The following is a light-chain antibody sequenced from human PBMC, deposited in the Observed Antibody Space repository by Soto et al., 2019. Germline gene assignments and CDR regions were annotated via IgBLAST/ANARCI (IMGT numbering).Light chain of an antibody. CDR3: QQTYSSPWT. CDR1: QSISTY. CDR2: AAF. J-gene: IGKJ1*01. Sequence: DIQMTQSPSSLSASVGDRVTITCRASQSISTYLSWYQQKPGKAPNLLIYAAFSLQSGVPSRFSGGGSGTDFTLTISSLRPEDFGNYYFQQTYSSPWTFGQGTKVEIK. V-gene: IGKV1-39*01.